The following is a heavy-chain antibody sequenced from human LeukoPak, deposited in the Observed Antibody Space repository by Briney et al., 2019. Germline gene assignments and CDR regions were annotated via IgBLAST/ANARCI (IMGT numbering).Heavy chain of an antibody. CDR1: GFTFSSYW. D-gene: IGHD3-10*02. J-gene: IGHJ6*04. Sequence: GGSLRLSCAASGFTFSSYWMSWVRQVSGKGLEWVAFIRYDGSEKYYADSVKGRFTISRDNAKNSLYLQMNSLRAEDTAVYYCAELGITMIGGVWGKGTTVTISS. CDR3: AELGITMIGGV. V-gene: IGHV3-7*01. CDR2: IRYDGSEK.